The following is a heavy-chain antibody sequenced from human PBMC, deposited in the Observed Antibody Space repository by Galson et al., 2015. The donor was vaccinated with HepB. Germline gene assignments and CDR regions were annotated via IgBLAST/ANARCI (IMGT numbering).Heavy chain of an antibody. CDR1: GLSVSSTY. CDR2: LFSGGDT. CDR3: ARDQLDH. J-gene: IGHJ4*02. Sequence: SLRLSCAVSGLSVSSTYMSWVRQAPGRGLEWVSTLFSGGDTWYTDSMKGRLTISRDTPKNILYLEVNTLRPEDTAVYYCARDQLDHWGQGTLVTVSS. V-gene: IGHV3-66*02.